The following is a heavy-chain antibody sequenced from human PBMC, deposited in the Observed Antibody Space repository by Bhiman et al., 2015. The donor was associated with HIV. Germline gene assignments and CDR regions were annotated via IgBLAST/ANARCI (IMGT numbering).Heavy chain of an antibody. J-gene: IGHJ4*02. V-gene: IGHV3-66*02. D-gene: IGHD2-21*02. CDR1: GLTVTSRY. Sequence: EVQLVESGGGLVQPGGSLRLSCAASGLTVTSRYMSWVRQAPGKGLEWVSAIYSGGTTYYADSVKGRFTISRDNSKNALYLQMNSLRDEDTAVYYCASRPGGDAHLVDFWGQGTLVTVSS. CDR3: ASRPGGDAHLVDF. CDR2: IYSGGTT.